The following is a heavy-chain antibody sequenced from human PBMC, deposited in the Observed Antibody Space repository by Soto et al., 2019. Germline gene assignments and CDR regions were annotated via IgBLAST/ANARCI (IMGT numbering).Heavy chain of an antibody. CDR2: ISPYNGHT. D-gene: IGHD3-22*01. CDR1: GYIFTGYG. J-gene: IGHJ6*02. Sequence: SVKVSCKASGYIFTGYGISWVRQAPGQGLEWMGWISPYNGHTEFAQRLQGRLTLTTDTSTSTAFMELSNLRSDDTAVYYCARGGSGYHTGRGFAGTMDVWGQGTTVTRLL. CDR3: ARGGSGYHTGRGFAGTMDV. V-gene: IGHV1-18*04.